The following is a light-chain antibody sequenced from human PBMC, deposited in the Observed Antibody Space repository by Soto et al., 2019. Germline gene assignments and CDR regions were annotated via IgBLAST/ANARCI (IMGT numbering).Light chain of an antibody. CDR3: CSYVGATTYV. Sequence: QSALTQPASVSGSPGQSITISCTGTSNTIGGYNVVSWYQQHLGTAPKVIIYEGIKRPSGVSNRFSGSISGSTASLTISGLQAEDEADYYCCSYVGATTYVFGTGTKVTVL. CDR1: SNTIGGYNV. J-gene: IGLJ1*01. CDR2: EGI. V-gene: IGLV2-23*01.